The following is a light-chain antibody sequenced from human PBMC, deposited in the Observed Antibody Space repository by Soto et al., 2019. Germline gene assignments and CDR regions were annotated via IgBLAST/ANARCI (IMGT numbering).Light chain of an antibody. J-gene: IGKJ2*01. CDR3: QQRSNWYT. V-gene: IGKV3-11*01. CDR1: QSVSSY. Sequence: EIVLTQSPATLSLSPGERATLSCRASQSVSSYLAWYQQKPGQAPRLLIYDASNRATGIPARFSGGGSGTDFTLTISRLEPEDFEVYYCQQRSNWYTFGQGTKLEIK. CDR2: DAS.